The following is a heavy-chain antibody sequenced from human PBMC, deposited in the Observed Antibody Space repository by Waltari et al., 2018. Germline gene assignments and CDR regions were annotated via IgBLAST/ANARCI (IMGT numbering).Heavy chain of an antibody. D-gene: IGHD5-18*01. CDR3: ARARDEETAMVYFDH. CDR2: IYDAGST. Sequence: EVQLAESGGGLVHPGGSLRLSCAASGFTVSSNHMSWVRQAPGKGLEWVSIIYDAGSTYYPDSVEGRFTISRDKSKNTVHLQMNSLRPEDTAIYYCARARDEETAMVYFDHWGQGTLVTVSS. V-gene: IGHV3-66*02. CDR1: GFTVSSNH. J-gene: IGHJ4*02.